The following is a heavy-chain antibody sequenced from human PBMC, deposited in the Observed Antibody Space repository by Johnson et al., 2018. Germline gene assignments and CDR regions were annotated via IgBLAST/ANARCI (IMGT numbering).Heavy chain of an antibody. CDR3: ARARMPYGDYLEYFQH. J-gene: IGHJ1*01. Sequence: VQLVQSGGGLVKPGGSXRLSCAASGFTFSSYSMNWVRQAPGKGLEWVSSITSSSNYIYYVDSVKGRFTISRDNAKKSLYLQMNSLRAEDTAVYYCARARMPYGDYLEYFQHWDQGTLVTVSS. CDR2: ITSSSNYI. CDR1: GFTFSSYS. D-gene: IGHD4-17*01. V-gene: IGHV3-21*01.